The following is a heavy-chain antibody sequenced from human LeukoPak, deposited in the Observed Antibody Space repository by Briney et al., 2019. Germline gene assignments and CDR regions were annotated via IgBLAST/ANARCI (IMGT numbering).Heavy chain of an antibody. Sequence: GASVKVSCKASGGTFSSYAINWVRQAPGQGLEWMGRIIPILGIPSYAQKFQGRVTITADRSTSTAYMELSSLRSEDAAVYYCARVSYYDSSGYPEYFHHWGQGTLVTVSS. V-gene: IGHV1-69*04. CDR3: ARVSYYDSSGYPEYFHH. CDR1: GGTFSSYA. J-gene: IGHJ1*01. CDR2: IIPILGIP. D-gene: IGHD3-22*01.